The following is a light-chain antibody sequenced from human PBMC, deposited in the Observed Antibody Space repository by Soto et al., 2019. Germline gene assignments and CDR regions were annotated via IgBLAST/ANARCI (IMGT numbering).Light chain of an antibody. CDR2: LNSDGSH. V-gene: IGLV4-69*01. CDR3: QTWGTGIHVV. Sequence: QLVLTQSPPASASLGASVKHTCTLSSGHSSYAIAWHQQQPEKGPRYLMKLNSDGSHSKGDGIPDRFSGSSSGAERYLTISSLQSEDEADYYCQTWGTGIHVVFGGGTKLTVL. CDR1: SGHSSYA. J-gene: IGLJ2*01.